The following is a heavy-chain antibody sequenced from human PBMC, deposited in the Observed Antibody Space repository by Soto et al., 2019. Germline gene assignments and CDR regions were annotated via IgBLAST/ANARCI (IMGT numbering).Heavy chain of an antibody. CDR1: GFTFSSYG. D-gene: IGHD6-13*01. CDR2: ISYDGNNK. Sequence: GGSLRLSCAASGFTFSSYGMHWVRQAPGKGLEWVAVISYDGNNKYYADSVKGRFTISRDNSKNTLYLQMNSLRAEDTAVYYCAKDLGIAAAGNGFFDYWGQGTLVTVSS. V-gene: IGHV3-30*18. J-gene: IGHJ4*02. CDR3: AKDLGIAAAGNGFFDY.